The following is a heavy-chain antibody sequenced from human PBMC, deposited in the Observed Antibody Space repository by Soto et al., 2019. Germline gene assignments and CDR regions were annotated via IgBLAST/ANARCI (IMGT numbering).Heavy chain of an antibody. D-gene: IGHD3-22*01. J-gene: IGHJ4*02. CDR3: VKGSSGGRPYYFDY. V-gene: IGHV3-23*01. CDR1: GFIFSRYA. CDR2: INDGGSGT. Sequence: EVQLLESGGGLVQPGGSLRLSCAASGFIFSRYAMSWVRQAPGKGLEWVSAINDGGSGTYYADSVKGRFTISRDNSKNTLDLQMTSLRAEDTAVFYCVKGSSGGRPYYFDYWGQGTLVTVAS.